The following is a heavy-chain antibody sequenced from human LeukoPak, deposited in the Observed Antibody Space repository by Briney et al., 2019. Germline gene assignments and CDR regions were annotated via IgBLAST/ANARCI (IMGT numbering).Heavy chain of an antibody. V-gene: IGHV3-23*01. Sequence: GGSLRLSCAASGFTFGSYAMSWVRQAPGKGLQWVSSLSGSGDSTFYADSVKGRFTISRDNSKNTLYLQMNSLRAEDTAVYYCAKVRPLYGSGSYYNNYFDYWGQGPLVTVSS. J-gene: IGHJ4*02. CDR1: GFTFGSYA. D-gene: IGHD3-10*01. CDR3: AKVRPLYGSGSYYNNYFDY. CDR2: LSGSGDST.